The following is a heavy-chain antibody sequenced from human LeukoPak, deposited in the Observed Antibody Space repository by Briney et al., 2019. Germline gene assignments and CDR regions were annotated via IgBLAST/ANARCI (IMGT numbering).Heavy chain of an antibody. CDR2: IYYSGST. CDR3: ARQLGILIDY. Sequence: SETLSLTCTVSGGSISSYYWSWIRQPPGKGLEWIGYIYYSGSTNYNPSLKSRVTISVDTSKNQFSLKLSSVTAADTAVYYCARQLGILIDYWGQGTLVTVSS. CDR1: GGSISSYY. J-gene: IGHJ4*02. V-gene: IGHV4-59*08. D-gene: IGHD7-27*01.